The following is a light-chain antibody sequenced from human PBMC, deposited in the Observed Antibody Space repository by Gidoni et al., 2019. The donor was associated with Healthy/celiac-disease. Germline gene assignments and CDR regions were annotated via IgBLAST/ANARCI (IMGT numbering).Light chain of an antibody. CDR2: AAS. Sequence: EIQMIQSRSSLSASVVDRVTITCRASQGIRNALVWYQQKPGKAPNRLIFAASSLHSGVPSRFSGSGSGTAYTLTIISLQPEDFATYYCLQHNSYPLYTFGQGTKLEIK. CDR3: LQHNSYPLYT. V-gene: IGKV1-17*01. J-gene: IGKJ2*01. CDR1: QGIRNA.